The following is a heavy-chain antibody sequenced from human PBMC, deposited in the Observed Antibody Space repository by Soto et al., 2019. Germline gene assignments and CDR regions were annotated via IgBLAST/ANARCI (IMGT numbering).Heavy chain of an antibody. CDR2: INHSGST. V-gene: IGHV4-34*01. J-gene: IGHJ3*02. Sequence: QVQLQQWGAGLLKLSETLSLPCAVYGGSFSGYYWSWIRQPPGKGLEWIGEINHSGSTNYNQSLKSRVTISVDTSKNQFSLKLSSVTAADTAVYYCARGNSITALGAFDIWGQGTMFTVSS. D-gene: IGHD3-3*02. CDR1: GGSFSGYY. CDR3: ARGNSITALGAFDI.